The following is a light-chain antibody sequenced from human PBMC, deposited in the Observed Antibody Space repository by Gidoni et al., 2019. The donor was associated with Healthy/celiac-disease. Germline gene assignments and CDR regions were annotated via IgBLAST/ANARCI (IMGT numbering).Light chain of an antibody. CDR3: QSYDSSLSGSV. CDR1: SSNIGAGYD. CDR2: GNS. J-gene: IGLJ2*01. Sequence: QSVLTQPPSVSGAPGQRVTISCTGSSSNIGAGYDVHWYQQLPGTATKLLIYGNSNRPSGVPDRFSGSKSGTSASLAITVLQAEDEADYYCQSYDSSLSGSVFGGGTKLTVL. V-gene: IGLV1-40*01.